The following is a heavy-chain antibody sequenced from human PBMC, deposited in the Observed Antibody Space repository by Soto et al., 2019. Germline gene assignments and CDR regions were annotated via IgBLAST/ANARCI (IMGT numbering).Heavy chain of an antibody. Sequence: QVQLQESGPGLVKPSQTLSLTCTVSGGSISSGGYYWSWIRQHPGRGLEWIGYIYYSGSTYFNPSLKSRLTISVDTSKYQFPLQLSSVTAADTAVYYWARAGHSSSSEGANWFDPWGQGTLVTVSS. CDR1: GGSISSGGYY. J-gene: IGHJ5*02. CDR2: IYYSGST. V-gene: IGHV4-31*03. D-gene: IGHD6-6*01. CDR3: ARAGHSSSSEGANWFDP.